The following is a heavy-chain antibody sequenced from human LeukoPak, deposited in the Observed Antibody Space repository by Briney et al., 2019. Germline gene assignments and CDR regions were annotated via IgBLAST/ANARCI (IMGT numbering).Heavy chain of an antibody. CDR1: RFTFSNAW. D-gene: IGHD2-2*01. Sequence: PGGSLRLSCAASRFTFSNAWMSWVRQAPGKGLEWVGRIKSKTDGGTTDYAAPVKGRFTISRDDSKNTLYLQMNSLKTEDTAVYYCTTFIVVVPAAENYYMDVWGKGTTVTVSS. J-gene: IGHJ6*03. CDR3: TTFIVVVPAAENYYMDV. CDR2: IKSKTDGGTT. V-gene: IGHV3-15*01.